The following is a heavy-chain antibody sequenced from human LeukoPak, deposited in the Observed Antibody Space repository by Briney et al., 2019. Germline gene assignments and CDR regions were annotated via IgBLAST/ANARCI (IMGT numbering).Heavy chain of an antibody. J-gene: IGHJ4*02. Sequence: GGSLRLSCAVSGFTLSLYGMNWVRQAPGKGLKWISHVSASSSGIFYADSVKGRFITSRDNTRSSLYLQMNSLRAEDTAVYYCVRDPSSVRLPFGSWGQETLVTVSS. V-gene: IGHV3-48*01. D-gene: IGHD6-6*01. CDR2: VSASSSGI. CDR3: VRDPSSVRLPFGS. CDR1: GFTLSLYG.